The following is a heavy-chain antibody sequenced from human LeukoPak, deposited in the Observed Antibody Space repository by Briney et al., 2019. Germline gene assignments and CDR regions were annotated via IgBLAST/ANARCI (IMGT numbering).Heavy chain of an antibody. CDR1: GFTFSSYW. D-gene: IGHD3-9*01. CDR2: INSDGSST. V-gene: IGHV3-74*01. Sequence: PGGSLRLSCAASGFTFSSYWMHWVRQAPGKGPVWVSRINSDGSSTSYADSVKGRFTISRDNAKNTLYLQMNSLRAEDTAVYYCARAGYFDLDGMDVWGQGTTVTVSS. CDR3: ARAGYFDLDGMDV. J-gene: IGHJ6*02.